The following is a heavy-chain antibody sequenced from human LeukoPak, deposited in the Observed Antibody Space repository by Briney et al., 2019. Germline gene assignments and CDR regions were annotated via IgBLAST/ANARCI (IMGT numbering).Heavy chain of an antibody. CDR1: GFDFNSYA. Sequence: QPGGSLRLSCAASGFDFNSYALHWVRQAPGKGLESVAVISVNGRDKYYANSVKGRFSISRDNSKNTFSLQMNSLRVEDSASYYCATLDWCHKYLVACGSSEYWGQETLVTVSS. D-gene: IGHD2-21*01. CDR2: ISVNGRDK. V-gene: IGHV3-30*01. CDR3: ATLDWCHKYLVACGSSEY. J-gene: IGHJ4*02.